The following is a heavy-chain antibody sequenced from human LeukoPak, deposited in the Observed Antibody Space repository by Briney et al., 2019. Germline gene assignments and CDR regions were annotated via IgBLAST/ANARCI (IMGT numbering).Heavy chain of an antibody. V-gene: IGHV1-18*01. D-gene: IGHD2-2*02. CDR3: ARDRYCSSTSCYMLASGYFDY. J-gene: IGHJ4*02. CDR2: ISAYNGNT. CDR1: GYTFTSYG. Sequence: ASVKVSCKASGYTFTSYGISWVRQAPGQGLEGMGWISAYNGNTNYAQKLQGRVTMTTDTSTSTAYMELRSLRSDDTAVYYCARDRYCSSTSCYMLASGYFDYWGQGTLVTVSS.